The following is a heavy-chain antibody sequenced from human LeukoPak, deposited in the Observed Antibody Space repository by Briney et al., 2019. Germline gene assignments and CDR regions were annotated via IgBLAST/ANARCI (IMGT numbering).Heavy chain of an antibody. Sequence: GGSLRLSCAASGFTFSSHVMHWIRQAPGKGLEFVLGITGDGDITYYANSMNDRFTISRDNSKNTLYLQMGSLRAEDTAVYYCAREGPSSGPGDLDYWGPGTLVTVSS. J-gene: IGHJ4*02. CDR3: AREGPSSGPGDLDY. CDR1: GFTFSSHV. V-gene: IGHV3-64*01. D-gene: IGHD6-6*01. CDR2: ITGDGDIT.